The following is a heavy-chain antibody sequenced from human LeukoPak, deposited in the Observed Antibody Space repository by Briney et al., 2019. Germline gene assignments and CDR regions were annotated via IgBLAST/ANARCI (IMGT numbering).Heavy chain of an antibody. J-gene: IGHJ4*02. D-gene: IGHD1-26*01. CDR1: GFTFSSHG. CDR3: AKISEWELLRPLLDY. V-gene: IGHV3-23*01. CDR2: ISPSGGIT. Sequence: GGSLRLSCAASGFTFSSHGMNWVRQAPGKGLEWVSGISPSGGITYYTDSVKGRFTISRDNSKNTVSLQMNSLRAEDTAVYYCAKISEWELLRPLLDYWGQGTLVTVSS.